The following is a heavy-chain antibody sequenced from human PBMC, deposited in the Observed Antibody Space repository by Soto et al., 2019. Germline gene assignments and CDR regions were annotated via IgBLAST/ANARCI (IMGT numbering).Heavy chain of an antibody. CDR3: AREYYDFWSGYPQPMDV. D-gene: IGHD3-3*01. V-gene: IGHV4-30-2*01. CDR2: IFPSGTT. Sequence: SETLSLTCGVSGGSLSGATYSWNWIRQPPGKGLEWIGYIFPSGTTYYNPSLKSRVTISIDVSKNQFSLSLRSFTAADTAVYYCAREYYDFWSGYPQPMDVWGQGTTVAVSS. J-gene: IGHJ6*02. CDR1: GGSLSGATYS.